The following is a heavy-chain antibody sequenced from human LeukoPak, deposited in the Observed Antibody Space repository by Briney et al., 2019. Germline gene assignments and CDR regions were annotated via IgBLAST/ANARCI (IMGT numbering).Heavy chain of an antibody. Sequence: ASVKVSCKASGYIFSGYYMHWVRQAPGQGLEWMGWINPNGGDTKYAQNFQGRVTMTRDTSISTAFMELSRLRSDDTAVYYCARGARLYGSGTYYEKGAYYYYYYMDVWAKETTVTVSS. CDR3: ARGARLYGSGTYYEKGAYYYYYYMDV. D-gene: IGHD3-10*01. CDR1: GYIFSGYY. CDR2: INPNGGDT. V-gene: IGHV1-2*02. J-gene: IGHJ6*03.